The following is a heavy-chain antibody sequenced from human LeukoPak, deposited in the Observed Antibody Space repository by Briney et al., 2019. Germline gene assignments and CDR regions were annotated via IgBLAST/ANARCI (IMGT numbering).Heavy chain of an antibody. V-gene: IGHV3-64*04. J-gene: IGHJ4*02. CDR2: ITNDGGSA. CDR3: ARELMGLTMIVVVNPIDY. Sequence: GGSLRLSCSASGFTFSRYAMHWVRQAPGEGLEYVSAITNDGGSAYYADSVKGRFTISRDNAKNSLFLQMNSLRAEDTAVYYCARELMGLTMIVVVNPIDYWGQGTLVTVSS. D-gene: IGHD3-22*01. CDR1: GFTFSRYA.